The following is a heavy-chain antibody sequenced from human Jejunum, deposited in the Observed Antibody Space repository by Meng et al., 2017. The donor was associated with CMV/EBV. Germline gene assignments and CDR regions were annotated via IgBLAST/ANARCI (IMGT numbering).Heavy chain of an antibody. CDR1: RFTLSSFG. D-gene: IGHD4-11*01. Sequence: SRFTLSSFGMHWVRQARGKGLEWVAFIRYDGSIKYSRHALKGRFTISRDNSKNTLYLQMRSLTVEDRGVYYCAKDLDYMGGMDVWGQGTTVTVSS. V-gene: IGHV3-30*02. CDR2: IRYDGSIK. J-gene: IGHJ6*02. CDR3: AKDLDYMGGMDV.